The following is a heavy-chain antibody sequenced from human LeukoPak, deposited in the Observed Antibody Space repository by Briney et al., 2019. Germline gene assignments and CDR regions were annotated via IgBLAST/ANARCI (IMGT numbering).Heavy chain of an antibody. CDR2: ISGSGGST. CDR1: GFIFSNSW. CDR3: ANSDGYSSGSDAFDI. V-gene: IGHV3-23*01. D-gene: IGHD6-19*01. J-gene: IGHJ3*02. Sequence: PGGSLRLSCAVSGFIFSNSWMNWVRQAPGKGLEWVSAISGSGGSTYYADSVKGRFTISRDNSKNTLYLQMNSLRAEDTAVYYCANSDGYSSGSDAFDIWGQGTMVTVSS.